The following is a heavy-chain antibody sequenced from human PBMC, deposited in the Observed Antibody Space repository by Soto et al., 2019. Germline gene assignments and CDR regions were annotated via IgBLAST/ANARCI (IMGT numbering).Heavy chain of an antibody. CDR2: IIHSGST. CDR3: ASSEEGTH. Sequence: QVQLQQWGAGLLKPSETLSLTCAVYVGSFSRYYSCWFRQPPGKGLQWIGEIIHSGSTNYNPSLKSRVTISVDTSKYQFSRKLSSVTAADTAVYYCASSEEGTHWGQGTLVTVSS. V-gene: IGHV4-34*12. J-gene: IGHJ4*02. CDR1: VGSFSRYY. D-gene: IGHD1-1*01.